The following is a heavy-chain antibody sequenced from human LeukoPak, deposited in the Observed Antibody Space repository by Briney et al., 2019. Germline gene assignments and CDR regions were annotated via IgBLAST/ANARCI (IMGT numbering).Heavy chain of an antibody. CDR3: ARKRDAFDI. V-gene: IGHV4-39*07. CDR1: GGSISSSSYY. J-gene: IGHJ3*02. CDR2: IYYSGST. Sequence: SETLSLTCTVSGGSISSSSYYWGWIRQPPGKGLEWIGSIYYSGSTYYNPSLKSRVTISVDTSKNQFSLNLSSVTAADTAVYYCARKRDAFDIWGQGTMVTVSS.